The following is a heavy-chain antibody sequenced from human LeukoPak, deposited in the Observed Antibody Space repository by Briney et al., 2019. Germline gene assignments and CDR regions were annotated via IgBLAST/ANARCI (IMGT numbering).Heavy chain of an antibody. V-gene: IGHV4-34*01. CDR1: GGSFSGYY. CDR2: INHSGST. D-gene: IGHD4-17*01. Sequence: PSETLSLTCAVYGGSFSGYYWSWIRQPPGKGLEWIGEINHSGSTNYNPSLKSRVTISVDTSKNQFSLKLSSVTAAETTVYYCAASRYDYGDYVPLVYWGQGTLVTVSS. CDR3: AASRYDYGDYVPLVY. J-gene: IGHJ4*02.